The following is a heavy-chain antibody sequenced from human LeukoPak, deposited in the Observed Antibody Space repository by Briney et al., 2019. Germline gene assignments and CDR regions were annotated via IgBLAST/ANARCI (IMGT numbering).Heavy chain of an antibody. CDR3: ARMTTVTKGAFDI. CDR2: IYYSGST. Sequence: PSETLSLTCTVSGGSISSYYWSWIRQPPEKGLEWIGYIYYSGSTNYNPSLKSRVTISVDTSKNQFSLKLSSVTAADTAVYYCARMTTVTKGAFDIWGQGTMVTVSS. V-gene: IGHV4-59*08. J-gene: IGHJ3*02. D-gene: IGHD4-17*01. CDR1: GGSISSYY.